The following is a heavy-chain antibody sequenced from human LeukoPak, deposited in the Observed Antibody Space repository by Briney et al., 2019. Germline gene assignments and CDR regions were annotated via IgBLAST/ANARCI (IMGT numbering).Heavy chain of an antibody. Sequence: QAGGSLRLSCAASGFTFSSYWMHWVRQAPGKGLVWVSGISWNSGSIGYADSVKGRFTISRDNAKNSLYLQMNSLRAEDTALYYCAKDDSSGWSSFDYWGQGTLVTVSS. J-gene: IGHJ4*02. CDR3: AKDDSSGWSSFDY. D-gene: IGHD6-19*01. V-gene: IGHV3-9*01. CDR1: GFTFSSYW. CDR2: ISWNSGSI.